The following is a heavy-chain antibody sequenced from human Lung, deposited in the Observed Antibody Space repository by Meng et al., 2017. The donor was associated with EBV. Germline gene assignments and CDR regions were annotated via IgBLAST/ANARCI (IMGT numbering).Heavy chain of an antibody. J-gene: IGHJ5*02. D-gene: IGHD2-15*01. CDR1: GVTFSGHA. V-gene: IGHV3-23*01. CDR2: ISGSGDST. CDR3: VRGVESCSGAMCRQWFDP. Sequence: EGEFLQTEGGFGQPGGSLRVSCAVSGVTFSGHAMHWVRQAPGKGLEWVSGISGSGDSTYYADSVKARFTISRDNSKNTLYLQMSSLRADDTAVYYCVRGVESCSGAMCRQWFDPWGQGALVTVSS.